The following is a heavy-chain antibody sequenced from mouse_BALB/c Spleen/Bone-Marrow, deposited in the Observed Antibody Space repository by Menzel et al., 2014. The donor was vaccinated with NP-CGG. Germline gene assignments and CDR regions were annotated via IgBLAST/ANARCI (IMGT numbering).Heavy chain of an antibody. CDR3: SRQTATFFDY. Sequence: VQLQQSGAELVRPGTSVKVSCKASGYAFTNYLIEWVKQRPGQGLEWIGVINPGSGGANYNEKFKGKATLTADESSSTAYMQLSSLTSDDSAVYFCSRQTATFFDYWGQGTTLTVSS. J-gene: IGHJ2*01. CDR1: GYAFTNYL. V-gene: IGHV1-54*01. CDR2: INPGSGGA. D-gene: IGHD1-2*01.